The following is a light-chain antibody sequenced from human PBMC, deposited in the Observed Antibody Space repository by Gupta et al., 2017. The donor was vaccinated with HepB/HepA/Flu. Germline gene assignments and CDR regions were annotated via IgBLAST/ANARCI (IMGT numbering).Light chain of an antibody. J-gene: IGKJ2*01. V-gene: IGKV3-20*01. CDR3: HQYHSTPFT. CDR1: QSVTSKY. CDR2: GAS. Sequence: VLTQSPDTLSLSPGESVTLSCRASQSVTSKYIAWYQQKRGLAPRLLIFGASTRDTGIPERFIGGGSGTDFSLTINRLEPEDFAAYFCHQYHSTPFTFGQGTNVAIK.